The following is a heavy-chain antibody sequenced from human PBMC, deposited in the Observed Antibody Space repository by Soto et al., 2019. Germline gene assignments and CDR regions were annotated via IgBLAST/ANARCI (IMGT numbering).Heavy chain of an antibody. V-gene: IGHV3-23*01. Sequence: EVQLLESGGTLVQPGGSLRLSCAASGFTFSTYAMNWVRQAPGKGLEWVSYISGSSGGSTYYADSVKGRFTISRDNSKNTLVLQMNRLRVEETAVFYFAKGSRFPGGLRSLFWGQGSLVTVSS. CDR3: AKGSRFPGGLRSLF. J-gene: IGHJ4*02. CDR1: GFTFSTYA. D-gene: IGHD3-10*01. CDR2: ISGSSGGST.